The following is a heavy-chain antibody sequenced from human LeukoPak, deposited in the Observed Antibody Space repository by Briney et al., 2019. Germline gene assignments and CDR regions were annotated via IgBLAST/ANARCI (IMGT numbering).Heavy chain of an antibody. V-gene: IGHV4-34*01. J-gene: IGHJ4*02. Sequence: SETLSLTCAVYGESFSGYYWSWIRQPPGKGLEWIGDINHSGSTNYNPSLKSRVTISVDTSKNQFSLKLSSVTAADTAVYFCARTAVVPTNLRYPEIRQYYFDYWGQGTLVTVSS. D-gene: IGHD2-15*01. CDR2: INHSGST. CDR3: ARTAVVPTNLRYPEIRQYYFDY. CDR1: GESFSGYY.